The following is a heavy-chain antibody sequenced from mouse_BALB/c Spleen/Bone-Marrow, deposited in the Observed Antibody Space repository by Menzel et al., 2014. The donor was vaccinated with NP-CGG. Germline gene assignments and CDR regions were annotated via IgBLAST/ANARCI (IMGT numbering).Heavy chain of an antibody. CDR1: GFDSSRFW. CDR3: AKNYYYGYVAY. J-gene: IGHJ3*01. Sequence: EVKLMESGGGLVQPEGSLKLSCAASGFDSSRFWMTWVRQAPGKGLEWIGEINPDSSTINYTPSLKDKFIISRDNAKNTLYLQMSKVRSEDTALYYCAKNYYYGYVAYWGQGTLVTVSA. D-gene: IGHD1-2*01. CDR2: INPDSSTI. V-gene: IGHV4-1*02.